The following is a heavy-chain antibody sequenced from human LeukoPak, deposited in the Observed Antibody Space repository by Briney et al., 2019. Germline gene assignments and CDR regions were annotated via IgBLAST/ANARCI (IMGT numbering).Heavy chain of an antibody. Sequence: ASVKVSCKASGSTFTSSAMQWVRQARGQRLEWIGWIVVGSGNTNYAQKFQERVTITRDMSTSTAYMELSSLRSEDTAVYYCAAGRWLPLVAFDIWGQGTMVTVSS. J-gene: IGHJ3*02. CDR2: IVVGSGNT. D-gene: IGHD5-24*01. CDR3: AAGRWLPLVAFDI. V-gene: IGHV1-58*02. CDR1: GSTFTSSA.